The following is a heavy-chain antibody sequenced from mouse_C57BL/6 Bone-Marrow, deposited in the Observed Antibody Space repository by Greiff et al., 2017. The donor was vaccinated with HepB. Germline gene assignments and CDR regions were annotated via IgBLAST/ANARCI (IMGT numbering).Heavy chain of an antibody. V-gene: IGHV10-1*01. CDR2: IRSKSNNYAT. D-gene: IGHD4-1*02. Sequence: EAGGGLVQPKGSLTLSCAASGFSFNTYAMNWVRQAPGKGLEWVARIRSKSNNYATYYADSVKDRFTISRDDSESMLYLQMNNLKTEDTAMYYCVRPINWDGFAYWGQGTLVTVSA. CDR3: VRPINWDGFAY. J-gene: IGHJ3*01. CDR1: GFSFNTYA.